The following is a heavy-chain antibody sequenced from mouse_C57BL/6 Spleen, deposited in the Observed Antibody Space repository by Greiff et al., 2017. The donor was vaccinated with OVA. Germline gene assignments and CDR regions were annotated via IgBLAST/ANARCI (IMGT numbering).Heavy chain of an antibody. CDR3: ARSPLYYDYDGCAY. CDR2: IFPGSGST. Sequence: QVQLQQSGPELVKPGASVKISCKASGYTFTDYYINWVKQRPGQGLEWIGWIFPGSGSTYYNEKFKGKATLTVDKSSRTAYMLLSSLTSEDSAVYFCARSPLYYDYDGCAYWGQGTLVTVSA. CDR1: GYTFTDYY. V-gene: IGHV1-75*01. D-gene: IGHD2-4*01. J-gene: IGHJ3*01.